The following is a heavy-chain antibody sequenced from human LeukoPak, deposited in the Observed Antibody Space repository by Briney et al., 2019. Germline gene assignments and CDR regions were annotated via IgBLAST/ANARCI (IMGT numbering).Heavy chain of an antibody. J-gene: IGHJ5*02. CDR3: AKDLDQLLWFGESTGFDP. Sequence: PGGSLRLSCAASGVTLSPYGMHGSRQAPGKGLEGGAVISYEGGTQHYADSVKGRFTISRDNSKNTLYLQMNSLRAEDTAVYYCAKDLDQLLWFGESTGFDPWGQGTLVTVSS. V-gene: IGHV3-30*18. CDR2: ISYEGGTQ. CDR1: GVTLSPYG. D-gene: IGHD3-10*01.